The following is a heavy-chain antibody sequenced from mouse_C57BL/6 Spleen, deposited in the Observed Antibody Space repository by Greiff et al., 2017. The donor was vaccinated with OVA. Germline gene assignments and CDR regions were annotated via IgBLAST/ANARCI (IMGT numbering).Heavy chain of an antibody. CDR2: IWSGGST. D-gene: IGHD2-4*01. Sequence: VKLMESGPGLVQPSQSLSITCTVSGFSLTSYGVHWVRQSPGKGLEWLGVIWSGGSTDYNAAFISRLSISKDNSKSQVFFKMNSLQADDTAIYYCARNRDYDYDVDAMDYWGQGTSVTVSS. CDR1: GFSLTSYG. CDR3: ARNRDYDYDVDAMDY. J-gene: IGHJ4*01. V-gene: IGHV2-2*01.